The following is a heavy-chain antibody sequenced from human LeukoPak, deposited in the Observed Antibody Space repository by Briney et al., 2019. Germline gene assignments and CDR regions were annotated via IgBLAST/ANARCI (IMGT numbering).Heavy chain of an antibody. CDR1: GGSISSSDYF. Sequence: SETLSLTCIVSGGSISSSDYFWGWIRQPPGKGLEWNVYIYYSGSSNYNPSLKGRVTLSADTSKNQFSLKVSSVTATASAVFFCAGRHYSSSSIAISGEGTTVTLS. V-gene: IGHV4-39*01. CDR3: AGRHYSSSSIAI. D-gene: IGHD3-10*01. J-gene: IGHJ3*02. CDR2: IYYSGSS.